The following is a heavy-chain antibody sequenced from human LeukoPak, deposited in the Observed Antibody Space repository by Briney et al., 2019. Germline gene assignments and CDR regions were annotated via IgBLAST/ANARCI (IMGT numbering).Heavy chain of an antibody. CDR3: TRSGGIVGEEAWFDP. Sequence: ASETLSLTCSVSGGSISTFHWHWIRQPPGKGLEWVGYIFSSDITNYNPSLRCRVTISVDTSKNQFSLKMRPVTAAETAFYCCTRSGGIVGEEAWFDPWGQGTLVTVSS. D-gene: IGHD1-26*01. CDR1: GGSISTFH. V-gene: IGHV4-4*09. J-gene: IGHJ5*02. CDR2: IFSSDIT.